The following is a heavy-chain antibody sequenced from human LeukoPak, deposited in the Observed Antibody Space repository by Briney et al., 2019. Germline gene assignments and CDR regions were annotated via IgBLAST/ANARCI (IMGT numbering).Heavy chain of an antibody. D-gene: IGHD2-2*01. J-gene: IGHJ5*02. Sequence: GESLKISCKGSGYSFTSYWIGWVRQMPGKGLEWMGIIYPGDSDTRYSPTFQGQVTISADKSISTAYLQWSGLKASDTAMYYCARLSSSSTSCYGHVDWFDPWGQGTLVTVSS. CDR2: IYPGDSDT. CDR1: GYSFTSYW. V-gene: IGHV5-51*01. CDR3: ARLSSSSTSCYGHVDWFDP.